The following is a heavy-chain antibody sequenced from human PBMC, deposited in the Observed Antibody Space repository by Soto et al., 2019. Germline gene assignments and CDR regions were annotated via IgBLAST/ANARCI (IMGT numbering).Heavy chain of an antibody. CDR1: GGSISSYY. V-gene: IGHV4-59*01. Sequence: SETLSLTCTASGGSISSYYWSWIRQPPGKGLEWIGYIYYSGSTNYNPSLKSRVTISVDTSKNQFSLKLSSVTAADTAVYYCARGFYDFWSGYYPAYGPDWFDPWGQGTLVTVSS. CDR3: ARGFYDFWSGYYPAYGPDWFDP. J-gene: IGHJ5*02. D-gene: IGHD3-3*01. CDR2: IYYSGST.